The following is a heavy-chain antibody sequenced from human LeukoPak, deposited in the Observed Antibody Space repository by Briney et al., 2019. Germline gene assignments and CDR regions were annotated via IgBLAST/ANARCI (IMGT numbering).Heavy chain of an antibody. J-gene: IGHJ4*02. D-gene: IGHD2-2*01. Sequence: SETLSLTCTVSGGSISSYYWSWIRQPPGKGLEWIGYIYYSGSTNYNPSLKSRVTISVDTSKNQFSLKLSSVTAADTAVYYRARDGGQLLDVWGQGTLVTVSS. CDR1: GGSISSYY. CDR3: ARDGGQLLDV. V-gene: IGHV4-59*01. CDR2: IYYSGST.